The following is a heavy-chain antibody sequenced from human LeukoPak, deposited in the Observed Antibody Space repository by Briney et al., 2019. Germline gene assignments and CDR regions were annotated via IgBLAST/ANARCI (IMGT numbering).Heavy chain of an antibody. V-gene: IGHV3-30*18. J-gene: IGHJ4*02. CDR1: GFTFSDHG. D-gene: IGHD3-10*01. Sequence: AGGSLRLSCAASGFTFSDHGIHWVRQAPGKGLEWVAVISYDGSNKFYADSVKGRFTISRDNSKNTLYLQVNSLRDEDTAMYYCAKDQDGSGIYDYWGQGTLVTVSS. CDR3: AKDQDGSGIYDY. CDR2: ISYDGSNK.